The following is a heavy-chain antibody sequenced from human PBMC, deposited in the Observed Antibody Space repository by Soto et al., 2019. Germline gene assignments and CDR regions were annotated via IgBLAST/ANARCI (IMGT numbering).Heavy chain of an antibody. CDR2: ISYDGSNK. D-gene: IGHD3-9*01. V-gene: IGHV3-30-3*01. CDR3: AKDPSTGSADF. Sequence: GGSLRLSCAASGFTFSSYAMHWVRQAPGKGLEWVAVISYDGSNKYYADSVKGRFTISRDNSKNTLYLEVNSLRAEDTAIYFCAKDPSTGSADFWGQGTLVTVSS. CDR1: GFTFSSYA. J-gene: IGHJ4*02.